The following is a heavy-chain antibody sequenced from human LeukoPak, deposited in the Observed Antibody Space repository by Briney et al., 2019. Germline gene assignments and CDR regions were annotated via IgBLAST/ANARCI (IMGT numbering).Heavy chain of an antibody. CDR1: GNSISSGHY. CDR3: ARLRSGMDV. CDR2: VYNSGST. J-gene: IGHJ6*02. Sequence: SETLSLTCSVSGNSISSGHYWTWIRQPPGKGLEWIANVYNSGSTNYNPSLKSRVTISVDMFKNQFSLKLTSVTAADTAVYYCARLRSGMDVWGQGTTVTVSS. V-gene: IGHV4-59*11.